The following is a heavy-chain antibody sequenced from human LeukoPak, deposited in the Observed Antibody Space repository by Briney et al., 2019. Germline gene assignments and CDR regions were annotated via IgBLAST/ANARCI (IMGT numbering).Heavy chain of an antibody. J-gene: IGHJ4*02. Sequence: GGSLRLFCAAAGFTFSNYGMHWVRQAPGKGLEWVAFIGYDGGNIYYAASVTGRFTISRDNSKSTLYLQMNRLRAEDTAVYYCAKSQDLRDYWGQGTLVTVSS. V-gene: IGHV3-30*02. CDR3: AKSQDLRDY. CDR2: IGYDGGNI. CDR1: GFTFSNYG.